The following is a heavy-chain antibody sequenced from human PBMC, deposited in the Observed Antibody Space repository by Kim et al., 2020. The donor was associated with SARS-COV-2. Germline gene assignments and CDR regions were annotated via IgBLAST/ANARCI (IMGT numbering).Heavy chain of an antibody. D-gene: IGHD3-9*01. J-gene: IGHJ3*02. CDR3: ARDLYYDILTGYWNDAFDI. V-gene: IGHV1-18*01. CDR1: GYSFLSYG. Sequence: ASVKVSCKASGYSFLSYGISWVRQVPGQGLEWMGWISTYKGDTNYAQKFLGRVTMTTDTSTSTAYMELRSLRSDDTAVYYCARDLYYDILTGYWNDAFDIWGQGTMVTVSS. CDR2: ISTYKGDT.